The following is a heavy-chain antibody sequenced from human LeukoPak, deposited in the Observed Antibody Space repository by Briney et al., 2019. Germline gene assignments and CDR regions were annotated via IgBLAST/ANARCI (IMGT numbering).Heavy chain of an antibody. CDR1: GFTFSSYA. CDR3: AKDIVVVPAAKRLYYYYGMDV. CDR2: ISGSGGST. V-gene: IGHV3-23*01. Sequence: GGSLRLSCAASGFTFSSYAMSWVRQAPGKGLEWVSAISGSGGSTYYADSVKGRFTISRDNSKNTLYLQMNSLRAEDTAVYYCAKDIVVVPAAKRLYYYYGMDVWGQGTTVTVSS. J-gene: IGHJ6*02. D-gene: IGHD2-2*01.